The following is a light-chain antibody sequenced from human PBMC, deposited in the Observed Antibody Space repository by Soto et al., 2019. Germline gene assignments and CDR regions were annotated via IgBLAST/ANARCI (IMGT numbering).Light chain of an antibody. CDR3: QQHKT. J-gene: IGKJ1*01. Sequence: DIQTTQSPSALSASVGERVTITCRASQSISSWLDWYQQKPGKPPKLLIYDASTLESGVPSRFSGSGSGTEFTLTISSLQPDDFATYYCQQHKTFGQGTKVDIK. CDR2: DAS. CDR1: QSISSW. V-gene: IGKV1-5*01.